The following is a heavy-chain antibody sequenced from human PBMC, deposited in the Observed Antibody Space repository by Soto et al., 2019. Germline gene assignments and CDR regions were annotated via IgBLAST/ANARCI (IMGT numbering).Heavy chain of an antibody. J-gene: IGHJ5*02. CDR2: INHSGST. D-gene: IGHD3-9*01. CDR3: ARGRFFYDITRWFDP. Sequence: QVQLQQWGAGLLKPSETLSLTCAVYGGSFSGYYWSWIRQPPGKGLEWIGEINHSGSTNYNPSLKSRVTISVDTSKNQFSLKLSSVTAADTAVYYCARGRFFYDITRWFDPWGQGTLVTVSS. V-gene: IGHV4-34*01. CDR1: GGSFSGYY.